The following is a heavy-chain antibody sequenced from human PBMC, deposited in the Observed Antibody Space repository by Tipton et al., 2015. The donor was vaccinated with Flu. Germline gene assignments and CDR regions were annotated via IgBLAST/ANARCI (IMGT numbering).Heavy chain of an antibody. CDR3: AKVIPEIVAGLDY. Sequence: QLVQSGGGLVQPGESLRLSCAASGFSFSTYAMSWVRQAPGKGLEWVSSISGSGGRTCGRTCYADSVKGRFTISRDNSKNTLYLQMNSLRAEDTAIYYCAKVIPEIVAGLDYWGQGTLVTVSS. D-gene: IGHD5-12*01. CDR2: ISGSGGRTCGRT. J-gene: IGHJ4*02. V-gene: IGHV3-23*04. CDR1: GFSFSTYA.